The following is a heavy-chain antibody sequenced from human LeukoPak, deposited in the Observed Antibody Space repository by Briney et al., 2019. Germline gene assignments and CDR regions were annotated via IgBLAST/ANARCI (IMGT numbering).Heavy chain of an antibody. V-gene: IGHV3-49*04. D-gene: IGHD1-26*01. J-gene: IGHJ4*02. CDR2: IRSKAYGGTT. CDR1: GFTFGDYV. CDR3: TRVSGSYYAGYFDY. Sequence: RSLRLSCTASGFTFGDYVMSWVRQAPEKGLEWVGFIRSKAYGGTTEYAASVKGRFTISRDDSKSIAYLQMNSLKTEDTAVYYCTRVSGSYYAGYFDYWGQGTLVTVSS.